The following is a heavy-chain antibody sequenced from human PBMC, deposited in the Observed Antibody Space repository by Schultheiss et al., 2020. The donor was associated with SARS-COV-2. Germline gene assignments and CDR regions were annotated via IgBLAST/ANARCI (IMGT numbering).Heavy chain of an antibody. V-gene: IGHV3-74*01. J-gene: IGHJ3*02. CDR2: INSDGSDT. CDR1: GFTFSSYG. Sequence: GGSLRLSCAVSGFTFSSYGMHWVRQAPGKGLEWVSRINSDGSDTTYADSVKGRFTISRDNARNSLYLQMNSLRAEDTAVYYCAKEGGETSVVVTAIGAFDIWGQGTMVTVSS. D-gene: IGHD2-21*02. CDR3: AKEGGETSVVVTAIGAFDI.